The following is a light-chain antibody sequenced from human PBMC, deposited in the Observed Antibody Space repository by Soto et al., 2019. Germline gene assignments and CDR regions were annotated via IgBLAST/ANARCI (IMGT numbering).Light chain of an antibody. Sequence: QSVLTQPPSASGTPGQRVTISCSGSSSNIGSKTVNWYQQLPGTAPKLLMYNNNERPSGVPDRFSGPKSGTSASLVISGLQSEDEADYYCATWDDSLNGRVFGGGTKVTVL. CDR1: SSNIGSKT. CDR2: NNN. V-gene: IGLV1-44*01. J-gene: IGLJ3*02. CDR3: ATWDDSLNGRV.